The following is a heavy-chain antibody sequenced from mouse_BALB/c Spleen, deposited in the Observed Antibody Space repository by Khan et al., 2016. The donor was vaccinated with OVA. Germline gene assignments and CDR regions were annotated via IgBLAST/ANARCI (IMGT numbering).Heavy chain of an antibody. CDR1: GYTFSSYW. CDR2: ILPGGDST. V-gene: IGHV1-9*01. D-gene: IGHD2-10*01. J-gene: IGHJ2*01. CDR3: ARRPTYPFDY. Sequence: QVQLQQSGAEQMKPGASVKIPCKAIGYTFSSYWIEWVKQRPGHGLEWIGEILPGGDSTNYNEKFKGKATFTADTSSNTAYMQLSSLTSEDSAVCYSARRPTYPFDYWGQGTTLTVSS.